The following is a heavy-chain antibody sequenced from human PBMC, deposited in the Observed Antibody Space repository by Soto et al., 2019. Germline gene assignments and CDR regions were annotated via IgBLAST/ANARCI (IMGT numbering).Heavy chain of an antibody. CDR3: ARGGHVVVLTAAWDY. J-gene: IGHJ4*02. CDR2: VNPSGGHT. D-gene: IGHD2-21*02. CDR1: GDTFTDYY. V-gene: IGHV1-46*01. Sequence: QVQLVQSGAEVKKPGASVKVSCKASGDTFTDYYIHWVRQAPGQGLEWMGTVNPSGGHTTYAQHFLGRRTVTRAPSNSTLYRELTSLTSADTAVYYCARGGHVVVLTAAWDYWGQGTRVTVSS.